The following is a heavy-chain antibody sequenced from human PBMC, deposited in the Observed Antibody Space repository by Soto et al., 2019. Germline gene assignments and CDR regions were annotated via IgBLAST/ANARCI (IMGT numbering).Heavy chain of an antibody. D-gene: IGHD4-17*01. V-gene: IGHV3-30-3*01. CDR1: GFTFSSYA. Sequence: ESGGGVVQPGRSLRLSCAASGFTFSSYAMHWVRQAPGKGLEWVAVISHDGSNKYYADSVKGRFTISRDNSKNTLYLQMNSLRAEDTAVYYCARDYEDDYGDYGSDYWGQGTLVTVSS. CDR2: ISHDGSNK. CDR3: ARDYEDDYGDYGSDY. J-gene: IGHJ4*02.